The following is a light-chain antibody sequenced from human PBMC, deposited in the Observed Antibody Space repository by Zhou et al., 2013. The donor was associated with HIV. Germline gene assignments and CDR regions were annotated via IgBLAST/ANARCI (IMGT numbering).Light chain of an antibody. V-gene: IGKV2D-29*01. CDR2: EAS. CDR3: MQGLHTWT. Sequence: IVMTQTPLSLSVTPGQSASIFCKSSQSLVHSDGRAYLSWYLQKPGQPPQLLIYEASNRFSGVPDRFSGSGSGTDFTLKISRVEAVDVGVYFCMQGLHTWTFGQGTKVEI. CDR1: QSLVHSDGRAY. J-gene: IGKJ1*01.